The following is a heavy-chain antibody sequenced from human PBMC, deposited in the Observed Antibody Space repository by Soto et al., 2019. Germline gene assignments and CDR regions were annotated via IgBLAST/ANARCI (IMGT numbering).Heavy chain of an antibody. Sequence: PSQTLSLTFAISGDSVSSKSSAWNCIRQSPSRGLEWLGRTYYRSKWSTDYAISVKSRITINPDTSNNHFSLQLKSVTPEDTAVYYCTRALSGSYDHWGQGTLVTVSS. J-gene: IGHJ5*02. CDR2: TYYRSKWST. CDR3: TRALSGSYDH. D-gene: IGHD1-26*01. CDR1: GDSVSSKSSA. V-gene: IGHV6-1*01.